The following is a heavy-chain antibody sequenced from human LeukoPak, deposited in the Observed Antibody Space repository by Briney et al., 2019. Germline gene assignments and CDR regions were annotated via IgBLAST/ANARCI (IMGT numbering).Heavy chain of an antibody. CDR2: INPNSGGT. CDR3: ARVRNSGYCSGGSCPHLYYYYMDV. Sequence: GASVKVSCKASGYTFTGYYMHWVRQAPGQGLEWMGWINPNSGGTNYAQKLQGRVTMTTDTSTSTAYMELRSLRSDDTAVYYCARVRNSGYCSGGSCPHLYYYYMDVWGKGTTVTISS. CDR1: GYTFTGYY. D-gene: IGHD2-15*01. V-gene: IGHV1-2*02. J-gene: IGHJ6*03.